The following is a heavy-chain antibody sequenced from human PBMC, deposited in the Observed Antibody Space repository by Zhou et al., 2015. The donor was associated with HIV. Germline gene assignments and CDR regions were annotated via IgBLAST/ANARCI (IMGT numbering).Heavy chain of an antibody. Sequence: QVQLVQSGAEVKKPGSSVKVSCKASGGTFSSYAISWVRQAPGQGLEWMGGIIPIFGTANYAQKFQGRVTITADESTSTAYMELSSLRSEDTAVYYCARDLHGSISYYDILTGSDSYYYYGMDVWGQGTTVTVSS. CDR1: GGTFSSYA. J-gene: IGHJ6*02. V-gene: IGHV1-69*01. CDR2: IIPIFGTA. D-gene: IGHD3-9*01. CDR3: ARDLHGSISYYDILTGSDSYYYYGMDV.